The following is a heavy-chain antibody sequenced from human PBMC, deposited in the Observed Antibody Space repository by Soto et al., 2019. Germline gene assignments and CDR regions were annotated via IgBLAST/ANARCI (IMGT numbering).Heavy chain of an antibody. Sequence: EVQLVESGGGLVKPGGSLRLSCAASGFTFSSYSMNWVRQAPGKGLEWVSSISSSSSYIYYADSVKGRFTISRDNAKNSLYLQMNSLRAEDTAVYYCARGSYCRGDCYFPGRYYYGMDVWGQGTTVTVSS. D-gene: IGHD2-21*02. V-gene: IGHV3-21*01. CDR1: GFTFSSYS. CDR3: ARGSYCRGDCYFPGRYYYGMDV. CDR2: ISSSSSYI. J-gene: IGHJ6*02.